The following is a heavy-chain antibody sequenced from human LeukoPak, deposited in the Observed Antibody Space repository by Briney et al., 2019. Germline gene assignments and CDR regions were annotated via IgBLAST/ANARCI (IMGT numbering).Heavy chain of an antibody. CDR3: ARPRAGFGELSYYYYMDV. Sequence: SETLSPTCTVSGGSISSSSYYWGWIRQPPGKGLEWIGSIYYSGSTYYNPSLKSRVTISVDTSKNQFSLKLSSVTAADTAVYYCARPRAGFGELSYYYYMDVWGKGTTVTVSS. CDR2: IYYSGST. CDR1: GGSISSSSYY. V-gene: IGHV4-39*01. D-gene: IGHD3-10*01. J-gene: IGHJ6*03.